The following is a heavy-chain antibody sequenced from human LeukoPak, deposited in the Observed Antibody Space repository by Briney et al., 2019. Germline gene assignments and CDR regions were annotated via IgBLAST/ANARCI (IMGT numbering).Heavy chain of an antibody. J-gene: IGHJ4*02. Sequence: SETLSLTCAVYGGYYWGWIRQPPGKGLEWIGSIYYSGSTYYNPSLKSRVTISVDTSKNQFSLKLSAVTAADTAVYYCARDLYCSGGSCYFVFDYWGQGTLVTVSS. CDR3: ARDLYCSGGSCYFVFDY. D-gene: IGHD2-15*01. V-gene: IGHV4-39*07. CDR1: GGYY. CDR2: IYYSGST.